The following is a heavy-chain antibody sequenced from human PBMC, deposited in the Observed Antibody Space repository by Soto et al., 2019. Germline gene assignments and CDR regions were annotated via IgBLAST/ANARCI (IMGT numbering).Heavy chain of an antibody. CDR3: ARDLVP. J-gene: IGHJ5*02. CDR2: ISGYNGNT. CDR1: GYTFTSFV. D-gene: IGHD3-16*02. V-gene: IGHV1-18*01. Sequence: ASVKVSCKASGYTFTSFVIGWVRQAPGQGLEWMGWISGYNGNTIYAQEFQGRVTLTTDTSTSTAYMELRSLTSDDTAVYYCARDLVPWGQGTLVTVSS.